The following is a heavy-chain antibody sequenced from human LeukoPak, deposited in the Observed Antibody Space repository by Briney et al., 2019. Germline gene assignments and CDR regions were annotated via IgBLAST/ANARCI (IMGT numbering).Heavy chain of an antibody. D-gene: IGHD2-8*01. J-gene: IGHJ5*02. V-gene: IGHV4-39*07. Sequence: PSETLSLTCTVSSGSISTSNYYWGWVRQPPGKALEWIGNIFYSGSTYYSPSLKSRVTISVDKSKNQFSLKLSSVTAADTAVYYCARDMSPALMVYAFSTVTNVRWFDPWGQGTLVTVSS. CDR3: ARDMSPALMVYAFSTVTNVRWFDP. CDR1: SGSISTSNYY. CDR2: IFYSGST.